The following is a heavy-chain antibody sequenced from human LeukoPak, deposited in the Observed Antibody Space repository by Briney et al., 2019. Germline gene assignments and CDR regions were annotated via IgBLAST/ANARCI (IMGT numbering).Heavy chain of an antibody. CDR3: ARWGRSWFDP. CDR1: GGSISSYY. V-gene: IGHV4-59*01. D-gene: IGHD3-16*01. Sequence: SETLSLTCTVSGGSISSYYWSWIRQPPGKGVEWIGYIYYSGSTNYNPSLKSRVTISVDTSKNQFSLKLSSVTAADTAVYYCARWGRSWFDPWGQGTLVTVSS. CDR2: IYYSGST. J-gene: IGHJ5*02.